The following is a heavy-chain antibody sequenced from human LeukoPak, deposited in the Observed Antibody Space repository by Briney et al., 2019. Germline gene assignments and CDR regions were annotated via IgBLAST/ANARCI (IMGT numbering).Heavy chain of an antibody. D-gene: IGHD6-19*01. CDR1: GFTFSSYA. J-gene: IGHJ4*02. Sequence: GGSLRLSCAASGFTFSSYAMHWVRQAPGKGLEWVAVISYDGSDKYYAESVKGRFTVSRDNSKHTLYLQMNSLRVEDTAVYYCAKDRGWCFEYWGQGTLVTVSS. CDR2: ISYDGSDK. CDR3: AKDRGWCFEY. V-gene: IGHV3-30*04.